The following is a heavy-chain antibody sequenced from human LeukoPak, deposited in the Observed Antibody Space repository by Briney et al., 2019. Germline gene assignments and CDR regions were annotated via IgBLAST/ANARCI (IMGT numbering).Heavy chain of an antibody. D-gene: IGHD3-22*01. V-gene: IGHV3-30-3*01. CDR1: GLTFSTRD. Sequence: GASLRLSCTASGLTFSTRDMHWVRQAPGEGLEWVALVSHIESHNKQYADSMKGRFTISRDNSKSTLYLQMDSLSAADTALYFCATEGDSSGHAGAFDIWGQGTMVTVSS. CDR3: ATEGDSSGHAGAFDI. J-gene: IGHJ3*02. CDR2: VSHIESHNK.